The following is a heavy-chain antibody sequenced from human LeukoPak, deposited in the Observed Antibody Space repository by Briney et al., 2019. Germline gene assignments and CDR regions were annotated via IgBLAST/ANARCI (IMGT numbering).Heavy chain of an antibody. CDR1: GGSFSGYY. D-gene: IGHD2-2*01. Sequence: SETLSRTCAVYGGSFSGYYWSWIRQPPGKGLEWIGDIKHSGSTNYNPSLKSRVTISVDTSKNQFSLKLSSVTAADTAVYYCARSGYCSSTSCYQVFNWFDPWGQGTLVTVSS. V-gene: IGHV4-34*01. CDR2: IKHSGST. CDR3: ARSGYCSSTSCYQVFNWFDP. J-gene: IGHJ5*02.